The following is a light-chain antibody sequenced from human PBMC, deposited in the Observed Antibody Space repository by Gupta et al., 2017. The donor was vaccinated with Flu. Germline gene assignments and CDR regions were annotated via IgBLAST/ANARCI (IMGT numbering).Light chain of an antibody. CDR2: WAS. CDR3: QQYFGTPFS. J-gene: IGKJ3*01. Sequence: DIVVTQSPASLVVSLGETAAISCRATHSLTYGSDNKNDLAWYQRKVGQPPRLLISWASTRNSGVPDRFSGSGSGTDFTLTINNLQAEDVAVYYCQQYFGTPFSFGPGTKVD. V-gene: IGKV4-1*01. CDR1: HSLTYGSDNKND.